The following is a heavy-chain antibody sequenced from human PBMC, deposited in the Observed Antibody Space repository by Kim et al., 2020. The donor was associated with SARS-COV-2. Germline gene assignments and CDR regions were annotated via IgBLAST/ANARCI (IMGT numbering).Heavy chain of an antibody. Sequence: GGSLRLSCAASGFTFSSFLMYWVRQAPGKGLVWVSRINSDGSSTAYADSVKGRFTISRDNAKNTLYLQMDSLRAEDTAVYYCARPMVAAKNYGMDVWGQGTTVTVSS. D-gene: IGHD2-15*01. V-gene: IGHV3-74*03. CDR3: ARPMVAAKNYGMDV. CDR2: INSDGSST. CDR1: GFTFSSFL. J-gene: IGHJ6*02.